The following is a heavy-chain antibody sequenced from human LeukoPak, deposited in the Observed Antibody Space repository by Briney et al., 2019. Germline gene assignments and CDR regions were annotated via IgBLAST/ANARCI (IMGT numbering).Heavy chain of an antibody. CDR2: ISGSGGST. J-gene: IGHJ4*02. CDR1: GFTFSSYA. D-gene: IGHD5-18*01. CDR3: ARDLSGVTGYTYGRGIDY. Sequence: GGSLRLSCAASGFTFSSYAMSWVRQAPGKGLEWVSAISGSGGSTYYADSVKGRLTISRDNAKNSLYLQMNSPRAEDTAVYYCARDLSGVTGYTYGRGIDYWGQGTLVTVSS. V-gene: IGHV3-23*01.